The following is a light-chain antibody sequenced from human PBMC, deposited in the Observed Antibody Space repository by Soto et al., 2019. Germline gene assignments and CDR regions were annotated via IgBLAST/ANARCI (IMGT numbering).Light chain of an antibody. CDR3: QPYGKSPGFFT. J-gene: IGKJ3*01. CDR2: EAS. Sequence: IILTQSPGTLSLSPGERATLSCRASQSVNSNYLAWYQQKPGQAPRLLIYEASSRATGIPDRFIGSGSGSDFSLTLSRVEACDFAVDYCQPYGKSPGFFTFGPGTRLDIK. CDR1: QSVNSNY. V-gene: IGKV3-20*01.